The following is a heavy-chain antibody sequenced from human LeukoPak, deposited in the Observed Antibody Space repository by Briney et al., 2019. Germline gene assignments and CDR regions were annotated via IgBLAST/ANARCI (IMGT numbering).Heavy chain of an antibody. CDR3: ARSGDLGGGFDY. V-gene: IGHV4-31*03. CDR2: IYYNGNT. J-gene: IGHJ4*02. Sequence: SETLSLTCTVSGNSISRAGYYWNWIRQHPGKGLEWIGYIYYNGNTFYNPSLESRMTMSLDTSKSQCSRKLSSVMAADTAVYYCARSGDLGGGFDYWGQGTLVTVSS. CDR1: GNSISRAGYY. D-gene: IGHD3-10*01.